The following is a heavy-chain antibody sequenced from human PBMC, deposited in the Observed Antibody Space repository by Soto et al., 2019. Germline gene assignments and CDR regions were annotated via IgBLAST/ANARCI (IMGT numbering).Heavy chain of an antibody. Sequence: QVQLVQSGAEVKKPGASVKVSCKASGYSFTSHYMHWVRQAPGQGLEWMGLINPSGGGTSYAQKFQGRVTMTRDTSTGTVYMELSSLRSEDTAVFYCTKGGISGSYYTSGSDAFDLWGQGTMVTVSS. J-gene: IGHJ3*01. CDR3: TKGGISGSYYTSGSDAFDL. CDR1: GYSFTSHY. V-gene: IGHV1-46*03. CDR2: INPSGGGT. D-gene: IGHD3-10*01.